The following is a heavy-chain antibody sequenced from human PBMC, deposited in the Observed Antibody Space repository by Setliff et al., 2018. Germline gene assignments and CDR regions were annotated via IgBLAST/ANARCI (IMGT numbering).Heavy chain of an antibody. CDR3: ARDLYDYVWGTYRYHDAFDI. V-gene: IGHV4-39*07. CDR2: IYYRGGT. D-gene: IGHD3-16*02. J-gene: IGHJ3*02. Sequence: SETLSLTCTVSGGSISSSSYFWGWIRQPPGKGREWIGSIYYRGGTYYNPSLKSRVTISIDTSKNQFSLKLSSVTAADTAVYYCARDLYDYVWGTYRYHDAFDIWGQGTMVTVSS. CDR1: GGSISSSSYF.